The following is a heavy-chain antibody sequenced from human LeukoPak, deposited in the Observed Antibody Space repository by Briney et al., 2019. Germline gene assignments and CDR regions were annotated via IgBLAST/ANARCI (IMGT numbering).Heavy chain of an antibody. CDR1: GGSISSGSYY. Sequence: PSQTLSLTCTVSGGSISSGSYYWSWIRQPPGKGLEWIGHIHHSGSSNYNPSHKSRVTISVDTSKKQFSLKLSSVTAADTAVYYCARQRQWLIDSWGQGTLVTVSS. J-gene: IGHJ4*02. CDR3: ARQRQWLIDS. D-gene: IGHD6-19*01. CDR2: IHHSGSS. V-gene: IGHV4-61*09.